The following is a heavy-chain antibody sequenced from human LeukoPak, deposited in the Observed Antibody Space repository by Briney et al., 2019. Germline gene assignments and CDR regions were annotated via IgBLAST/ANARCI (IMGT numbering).Heavy chain of an antibody. Sequence: SETLSLTCTVSGASIRSHYWSWIRQPPGKGLEWIGYMYYSGNSNYNPALKSRVTTSVDTSKNQFSLKMISVTPADTAVYYCARGAGYSREVNYYHYMDVWGKGTTVTVSS. J-gene: IGHJ6*03. CDR1: GASIRSHY. CDR2: MYYSGNS. CDR3: ARGAGYSREVNYYHYMDV. D-gene: IGHD5-12*01. V-gene: IGHV4-59*11.